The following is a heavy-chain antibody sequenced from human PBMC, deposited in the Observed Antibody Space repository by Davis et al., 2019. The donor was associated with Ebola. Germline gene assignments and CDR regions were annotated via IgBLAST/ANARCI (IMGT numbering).Heavy chain of an antibody. CDR2: GTSADT. J-gene: IGHJ4*02. Sequence: GGSLRLSCSASGFIFSTYVMSWVRQAPGKGLEWVSTYGTSADTYYADSVKGRFTISRDNAKNTVYLHMNDLRAEDTAVYYCAREGRVFALDYWGQGALVTVSS. CDR3: AREGRVFALDY. CDR1: GFIFSTYV. V-gene: IGHV3-23*01. D-gene: IGHD3-3*01.